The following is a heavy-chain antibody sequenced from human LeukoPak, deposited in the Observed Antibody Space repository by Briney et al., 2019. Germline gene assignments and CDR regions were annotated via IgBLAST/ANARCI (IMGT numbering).Heavy chain of an antibody. D-gene: IGHD5-24*01. Sequence: GASVKVSCKASGYTFTSYGISWVRQAPGQGLEWMGGIIPIFGTANYAQKFQGRVTITTDESTSTAYMELSSLRSEDTAVYYCAREGGGYNTAFDIWGQGTMVTVSS. V-gene: IGHV1-69*05. CDR3: AREGGGYNTAFDI. CDR1: GYTFTSYG. J-gene: IGHJ3*02. CDR2: IIPIFGTA.